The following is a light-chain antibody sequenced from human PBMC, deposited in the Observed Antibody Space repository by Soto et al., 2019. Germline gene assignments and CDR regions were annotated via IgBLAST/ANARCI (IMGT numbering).Light chain of an antibody. CDR2: VNSDGSH. CDR1: SRHSNYA. Sequence: QPVLTQSPSASASLGASVKLTCTLSSRHSNYAIAWHQQQPEKGPRYLMKVNSDGSHNKGDGIPDRFSGSSSGAERYLTISSLQSEDEADYYCQTWDTGIRVFGGGTKLTVL. J-gene: IGLJ2*01. CDR3: QTWDTGIRV. V-gene: IGLV4-69*01.